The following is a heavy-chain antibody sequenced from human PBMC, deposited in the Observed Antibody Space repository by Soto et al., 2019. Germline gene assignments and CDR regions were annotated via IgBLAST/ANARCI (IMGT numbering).Heavy chain of an antibody. CDR1: GFTFSSYW. V-gene: IGHV3-7*05. J-gene: IGHJ6*02. Sequence: EVQLVESGGGLVQRGGSLRLSCVASGFTFSSYWMSWVRQAPGKGLEWVANVKEDGSEKYYVGSVKGRFTISRDNAGDSLYLQKNSPRAEDTAVYYCAREKRGYSYGYGDYYYGMDVWGQGTTVTVSS. CDR2: VKEDGSEK. D-gene: IGHD5-18*01. CDR3: AREKRGYSYGYGDYYYGMDV.